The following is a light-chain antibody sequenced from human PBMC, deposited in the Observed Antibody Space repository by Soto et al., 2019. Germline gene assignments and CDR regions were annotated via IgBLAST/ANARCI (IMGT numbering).Light chain of an antibody. Sequence: QSALTQPASVSGSPGQSITISCTGTSSDVGGFHFVTWYQQHPGKAPKLMIYEVSNRPSEVSNRFSGSKSGNTASLTISGLQAEDEADYYCSSYTTSSTYVFGTGTKLTVL. V-gene: IGLV2-14*03. CDR1: SSDVGGFHF. J-gene: IGLJ1*01. CDR2: EVS. CDR3: SSYTTSSTYV.